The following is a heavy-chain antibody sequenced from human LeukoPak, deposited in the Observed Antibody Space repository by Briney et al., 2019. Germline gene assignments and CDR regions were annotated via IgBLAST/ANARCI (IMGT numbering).Heavy chain of an antibody. CDR2: VNADGSST. V-gene: IGHV3-74*01. J-gene: IGHJ4*02. CDR1: GFTFISYW. Sequence: GGSLRLSCAASGFTFISYWMHWVRQAPGKGLVWVSRVNADGSSTSYADSVKGRFTISRDNAENTLSLQVNSLRAEDTAVYYCAKDQSGGGYYYDSSGFTDYWGQGTLVTVSS. D-gene: IGHD3-22*01. CDR3: AKDQSGGGYYYDSSGFTDY.